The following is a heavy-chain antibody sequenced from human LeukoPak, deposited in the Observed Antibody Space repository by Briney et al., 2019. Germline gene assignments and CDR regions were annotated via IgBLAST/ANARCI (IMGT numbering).Heavy chain of an antibody. V-gene: IGHV4-34*01. Sequence: PSETLSLTCAVYGGSFSGYYWSWIRQPPGKGLEWIGEINHSGSTNYNPSPKSRVTISVDTSKNQFSLKLSSVTAADTAVYYCARAPSRRYCSGGSCYFLGYWGQGTLVTVSS. CDR2: INHSGST. D-gene: IGHD2-15*01. CDR1: GGSFSGYY. CDR3: ARAPSRRYCSGGSCYFLGY. J-gene: IGHJ4*02.